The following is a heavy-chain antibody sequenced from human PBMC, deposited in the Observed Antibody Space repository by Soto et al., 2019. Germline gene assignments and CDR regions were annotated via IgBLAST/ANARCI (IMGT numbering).Heavy chain of an antibody. CDR2: ISAYNGNT. D-gene: IGHD3-22*01. Sequence: QVQLVQSGAEVKKPGASVKVSCKASGYTFTSYGISWVRQAPGQGLEWMGWISAYNGNTNYAQKLQGRVTMTPDTSTRTAYMGLRILRSAGTALDYCARGGGQTYYYDSSGQNRYIDLWGRGTLVTVSS. V-gene: IGHV1-18*01. CDR1: GYTFTSYG. J-gene: IGHJ2*01. CDR3: ARGGGQTYYYDSSGQNRYIDL.